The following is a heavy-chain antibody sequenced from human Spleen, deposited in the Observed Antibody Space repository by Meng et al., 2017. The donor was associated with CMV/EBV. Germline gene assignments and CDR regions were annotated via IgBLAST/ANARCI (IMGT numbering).Heavy chain of an antibody. Sequence: HVQLQQVGAGRFKPLESRALTCAVHGGSFSGYYWSWIRQPPGKGLEWIGEINHSGSTNYNPSLKSRVTISVDTSKNQFSLKLSSVTAADTAVYYCARGTTRYQLLDRFDPWGQGTLVTVSS. J-gene: IGHJ5*02. CDR2: INHSGST. V-gene: IGHV4-34*01. D-gene: IGHD2-2*01. CDR3: ARGTTRYQLLDRFDP. CDR1: GGSFSGYY.